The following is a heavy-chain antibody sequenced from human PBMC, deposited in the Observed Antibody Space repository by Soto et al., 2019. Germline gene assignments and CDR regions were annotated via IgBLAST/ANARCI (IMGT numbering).Heavy chain of an antibody. CDR3: ARVKQWLAAYYFDY. CDR2: INAGNGNT. CDR1: GYTFTSYA. J-gene: IGHJ4*02. V-gene: IGHV1-3*01. D-gene: IGHD6-19*01. Sequence: ASVKVSCKASGYTFTSYAMHWVRQAPGQRLEWMGWINAGNGNTKYSQKFQGRVTITRDTSASTAYMELSSLRSEDTAVYYCARVKQWLAAYYFDYWCQGTLVTVSS.